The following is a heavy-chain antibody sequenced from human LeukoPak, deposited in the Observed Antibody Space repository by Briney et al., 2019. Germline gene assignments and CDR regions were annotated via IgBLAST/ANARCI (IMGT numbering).Heavy chain of an antibody. CDR1: GGSISSYY. V-gene: IGHV4-59*01. Sequence: SETLSLTCTVSGGSISSYYWSWIRQPPGKGLEWIGYIYYSGSTNYNPSLKSRVTISVDTSKNQFSLKLSSVTAADTAVYYCARGSAAGRESYYFDYWGQGTLATVSS. CDR3: ARGSAAGRESYYFDY. D-gene: IGHD6-13*01. J-gene: IGHJ4*02. CDR2: IYYSGST.